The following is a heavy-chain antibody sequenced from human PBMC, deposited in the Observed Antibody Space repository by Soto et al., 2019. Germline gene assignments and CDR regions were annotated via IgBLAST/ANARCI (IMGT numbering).Heavy chain of an antibody. CDR2: IYSGGST. D-gene: IGHD3-10*01. CDR1: GFTVRSNY. CDR3: ARDGSGSYYSFAY. Sequence: EVQLVESGGGLVQPGGSLRLSCAASGFTVRSNYMSWVRQAPGKGLEWVSVIYSGGSTYYADSVKGRFTISRDNSKNTLYLQMNSLRAEDTAVYYCARDGSGSYYSFAYWGQGTLVTVSS. J-gene: IGHJ4*02. V-gene: IGHV3-66*01.